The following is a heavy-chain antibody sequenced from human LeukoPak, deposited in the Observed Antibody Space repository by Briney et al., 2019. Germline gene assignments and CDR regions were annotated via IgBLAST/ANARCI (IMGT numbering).Heavy chain of an antibody. J-gene: IGHJ4*02. Sequence: GGSLRLSCAASGFTFSSYWMSWVRQAPGKGLEWVANIKQDGSEKYYVDSVKGRFTISRDNAKNSLYLQMNSLRAEDTAVYYCARDQSSDFWSGYYYFDYWGQGTLVTVSS. D-gene: IGHD3-3*01. CDR2: IKQDGSEK. CDR3: ARDQSSDFWSGYYYFDY. CDR1: GFTFSSYW. V-gene: IGHV3-7*01.